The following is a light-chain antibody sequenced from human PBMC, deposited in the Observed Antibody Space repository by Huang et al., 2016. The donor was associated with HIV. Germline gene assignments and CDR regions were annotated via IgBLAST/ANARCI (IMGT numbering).Light chain of an antibody. V-gene: IGKV3-11*01. CDR3: QQRTNWPRT. Sequence: EIVLTQSPATLSLSPGERATLSCRASQTVSNHLAWYQQRPGQAPRLLIYDASVRAAGGPARFSGSGSGTDFTLTCSGLEPDDFAVYCCQQRTNWPRTFGQGTEVEIK. CDR2: DAS. CDR1: QTVSNH. J-gene: IGKJ1*01.